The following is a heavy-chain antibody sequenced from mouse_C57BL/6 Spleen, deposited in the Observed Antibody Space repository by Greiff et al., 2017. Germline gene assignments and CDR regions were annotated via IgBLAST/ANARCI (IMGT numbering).Heavy chain of an antibody. CDR1: GYTFTSYW. V-gene: IGHV1-7*01. Sequence: QIQLQQSGAELAKPGASVKLSCKASGYTFTSYWMHWVKQRPGQGLEWIGYINPSSGYTKYNQKFKDKATLTADKSSSTAYMQLSSLTYEDSAVYYCARNPITTVVEGYFDVWGTGTTVTVSS. J-gene: IGHJ1*03. CDR2: INPSSGYT. D-gene: IGHD1-1*01. CDR3: ARNPITTVVEGYFDV.